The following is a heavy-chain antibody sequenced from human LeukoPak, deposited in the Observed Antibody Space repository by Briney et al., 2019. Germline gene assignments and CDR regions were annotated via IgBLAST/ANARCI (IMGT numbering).Heavy chain of an antibody. Sequence: GGSLRLSCAASGFTFSSYSMNWVRQAPGKGLEWVSSISSSSYIYYADSVKGRFTISRDNAKNSLYLQMNSLRAEDTAVYYCARDQGTGIAVAGFYYFDYWGQGTLVTVSS. D-gene: IGHD6-19*01. CDR3: ARDQGTGIAVAGFYYFDY. V-gene: IGHV3-21*01. CDR1: GFTFSSYS. CDR2: ISSSSYI. J-gene: IGHJ4*02.